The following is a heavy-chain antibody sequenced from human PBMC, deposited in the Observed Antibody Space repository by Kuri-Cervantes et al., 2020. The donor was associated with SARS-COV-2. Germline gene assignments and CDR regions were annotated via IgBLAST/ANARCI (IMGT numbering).Heavy chain of an antibody. CDR3: IAVARPDAFDI. D-gene: IGHD6-19*01. J-gene: IGHJ3*02. Sequence: GESLKISRAASGFTFSSYAMSWVRQAPGKGLEWVSVIYSGGSTYYAAPVKGRFTISRDDSKNTLFLQMNSLKTEDTAVYSCIAVARPDAFDIWGQGTMVTVSS. CDR2: IYSGGST. V-gene: IGHV3-23*03. CDR1: GFTFSSYA.